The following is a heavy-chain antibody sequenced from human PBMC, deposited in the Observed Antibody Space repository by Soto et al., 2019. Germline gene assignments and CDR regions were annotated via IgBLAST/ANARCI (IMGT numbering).Heavy chain of an antibody. CDR3: ARGKGMEENYYYYGMDV. D-gene: IGHD1-1*01. J-gene: IGHJ6*02. V-gene: IGHV4-59*01. CDR1: GGSISSYY. CDR2: IYYSGST. Sequence: PTETLSLTXTVSGGSISSYYWSWIRQPPGKGLEWIGYIYYSGSTNYNPSLKSRVTISVDTSKNQFSLKLSSVTAADTAVYYCARGKGMEENYYYYGMDVWGQGTTVTVSS.